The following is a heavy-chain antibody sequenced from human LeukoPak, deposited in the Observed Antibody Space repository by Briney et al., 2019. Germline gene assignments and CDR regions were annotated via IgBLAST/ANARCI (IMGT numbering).Heavy chain of an antibody. CDR2: IYYSGST. D-gene: IGHD3-22*01. Sequence: SETLSLTCTVSGGSISSGSYYWSWIRQPAGKGLEWIGYIYYSGSTNYNPSLKSRVTISVDTSKNQFSLKLSSVTAADTAVYYCARDSDSSGYDYLDYWGQGTLVTVSS. CDR3: ARDSDSSGYDYLDY. V-gene: IGHV4-61*10. J-gene: IGHJ4*02. CDR1: GGSISSGSYY.